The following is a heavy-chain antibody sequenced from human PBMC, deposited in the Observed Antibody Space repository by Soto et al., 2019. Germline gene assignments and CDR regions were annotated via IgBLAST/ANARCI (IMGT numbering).Heavy chain of an antibody. CDR3: VRMNADSYTCYYAMYX. V-gene: IGHV2-26*01. Sequence: SGPTLVNPTETLTLACTVSGFSFSTGRMGVSWIRHPPGKALEWLAHVFSDNERSYSTSMQVRVTISKDPSGSQVVLSMTNLDTVHTGPYHCVRMNADSYTCYYAMYXWGQGTTVTVS. CDR1: GFSFSTGRMG. D-gene: IGHD4-17*01. J-gene: IGHJ6*02. CDR2: VFSDNER.